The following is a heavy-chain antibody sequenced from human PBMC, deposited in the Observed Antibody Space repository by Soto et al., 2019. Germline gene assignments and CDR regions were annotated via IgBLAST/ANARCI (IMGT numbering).Heavy chain of an antibody. CDR2: ISAYNGNT. V-gene: IGHV1-18*01. J-gene: IGHJ4*02. CDR1: GYTFTSYG. Sequence: GASVKVSFKASGYTFTSYGISWVRQAPGQGLERMGWISAYNGNTNYAQKLQGRVTMTTDTSTSTAYMELRSLRSDDTAVYYCARVPSGYCTNGVCLGSVYWGQGTLVTVSS. CDR3: ARVPSGYCTNGVCLGSVY. D-gene: IGHD2-8*01.